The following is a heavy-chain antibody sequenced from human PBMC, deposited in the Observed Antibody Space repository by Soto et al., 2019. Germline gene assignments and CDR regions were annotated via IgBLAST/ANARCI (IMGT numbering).Heavy chain of an antibody. CDR2: ISAHNGNT. CDR1: VYTFTSYG. D-gene: IGHD1-1*01. V-gene: IGHV1-18*01. Sequence: QVHLVQSGAEVKKPGASVKVSCKGSVYTFTSYGITWVRQAPGQGLEWMGWISAHNGNTDYAQKLQGRVTVTRDTSTSTAYMELRSLRSDDTPVYYCARGRYGDYWGQGALVTVSS. CDR3: ARGRYGDY. J-gene: IGHJ4*02.